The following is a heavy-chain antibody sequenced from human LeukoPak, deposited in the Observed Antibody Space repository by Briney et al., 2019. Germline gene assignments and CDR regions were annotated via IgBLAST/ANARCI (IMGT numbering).Heavy chain of an antibody. CDR1: GGSISSSSYY. Sequence: PSETLSLTCTVSGGSISSSSYYWGWIRQPPGKGLEWIGSIYYSGSTYYNPSLKSRVTISVDTSKNQFSLKLSSVTAADTAVYYCARDDVSGAGGDTDYWGQGTLVTVSS. D-gene: IGHD4-17*01. CDR3: ARDDVSGAGGDTDY. CDR2: IYYSGST. V-gene: IGHV4-39*07. J-gene: IGHJ4*02.